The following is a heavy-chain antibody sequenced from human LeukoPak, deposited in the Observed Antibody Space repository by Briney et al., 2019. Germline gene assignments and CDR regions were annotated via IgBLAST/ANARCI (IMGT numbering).Heavy chain of an antibody. J-gene: IGHJ1*01. Sequence: GGSLRLSCAASGVTFKLYWMHWVRQVPGRGPGWGSRINHDGGDTIYPDSARGRFTISREDANNTRDRRTNNLRAEWTAVYYCVRGGPSTWSWGQGILVPVSS. CDR1: GVTFKLYW. CDR3: VRGGPSTWS. CDR2: INHDGGDT. D-gene: IGHD2-15*01. V-gene: IGHV3-74*01.